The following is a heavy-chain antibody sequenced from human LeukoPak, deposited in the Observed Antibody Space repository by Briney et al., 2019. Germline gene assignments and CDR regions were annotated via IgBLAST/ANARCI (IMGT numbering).Heavy chain of an antibody. CDR3: ATPRCSSTSCYGNWFDP. V-gene: IGHV1-24*01. CDR1: GYTLTELS. J-gene: IGHJ5*02. D-gene: IGHD2-2*01. Sequence: ASVKVSCKVSGYTLTELSMHWVRQAPGKGLEWMGGFDPEEGETIYAQKFQGRVTMTEDTSTDTAYMELSSLRSEDTAVYYCATPRCSSTSCYGNWFDPWGQGTLVTVSS. CDR2: FDPEEGET.